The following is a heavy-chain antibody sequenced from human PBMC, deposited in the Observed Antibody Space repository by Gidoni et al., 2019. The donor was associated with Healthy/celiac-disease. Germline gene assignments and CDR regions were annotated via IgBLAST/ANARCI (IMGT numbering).Heavy chain of an antibody. V-gene: IGHV3-30*01. CDR2: ISYDGSNK. Sequence: QVQLVESGGGVVQTGRSLRVSCAAAGFNFSGYAMHWVRQAPGKGLEWVAVISYDGSNKYYAYSVKCRFTISRDKSKNTLYLQMNSLRAEDTAVYYCARVGSSSSWYDAYYYYYYMDVWGKGTTVTVSS. J-gene: IGHJ6*03. D-gene: IGHD6-13*01. CDR1: GFNFSGYA. CDR3: ARVGSSSSWYDAYYYYYYMDV.